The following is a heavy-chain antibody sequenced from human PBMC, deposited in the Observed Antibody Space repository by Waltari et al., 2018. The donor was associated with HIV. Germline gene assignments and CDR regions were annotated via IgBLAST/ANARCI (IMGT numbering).Heavy chain of an antibody. CDR3: ARGPQDYPKYYFDY. Sequence: QVQLVQSGAEVKKPGASVKVSCQASGYTFTSYDINWVRQPTGQGLEWLGWMNPNSGNTGYAQRFQGRVTMTRNTSISTAYMELSSLRSEDTAVYFCARGPQDYPKYYFDYWGQGTLVTVSS. V-gene: IGHV1-8*01. CDR1: GYTFTSYD. D-gene: IGHD4-17*01. CDR2: MNPNSGNT. J-gene: IGHJ4*02.